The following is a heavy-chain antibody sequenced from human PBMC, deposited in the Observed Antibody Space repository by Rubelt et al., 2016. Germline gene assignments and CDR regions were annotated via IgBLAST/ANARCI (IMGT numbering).Heavy chain of an antibody. D-gene: IGHD1-1*01. CDR3: ARLFKPG. J-gene: IGHJ4*02. V-gene: IGHV3-21*01. Sequence: ADSVKGRFTISRDNAKNSLYLQMNSLRAEDTAVYYCARLFKPGWGQGTLVTVSS.